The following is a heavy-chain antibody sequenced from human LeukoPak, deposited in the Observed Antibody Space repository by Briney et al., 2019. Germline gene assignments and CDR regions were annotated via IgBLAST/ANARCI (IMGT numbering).Heavy chain of an antibody. CDR2: IYYSGST. D-gene: IGHD4-17*01. CDR3: ARAPGDYGYYYYGMDV. Sequence: SETLSLTCTVSGGSISSYYWSWIRQPPGKGLEWIGYIYYSGSTNYNPSLKSRVTISVDTSKNQLSLKLSSVTAADTAVYYCARAPGDYGYYYYGMDVWGQGTTVTVSS. CDR1: GGSISSYY. J-gene: IGHJ6*02. V-gene: IGHV4-59*01.